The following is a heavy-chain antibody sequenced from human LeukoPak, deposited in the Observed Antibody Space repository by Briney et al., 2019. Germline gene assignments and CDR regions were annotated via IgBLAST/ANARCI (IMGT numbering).Heavy chain of an antibody. CDR1: VYTFTSYV. J-gene: IGHJ4*02. V-gene: IGHV1-8*01. CDR3: ARGLARTSMVTRGGVRFDY. D-gene: IGHD5-18*01. Sequence: ASVKVSCKASVYTFTSYVINWVRQATGQGLEWMGWMNPNSGNTGYAQKFQGRVTMTRNTSISTAYMELSSLRSEDTAVYYCARGLARTSMVTRGGVRFDYWGQGTLVTVSS. CDR2: MNPNSGNT.